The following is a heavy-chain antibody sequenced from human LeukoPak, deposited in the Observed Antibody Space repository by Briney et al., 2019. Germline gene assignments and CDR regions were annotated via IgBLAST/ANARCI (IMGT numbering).Heavy chain of an antibody. CDR3: AKGGTDHYYYYMDV. D-gene: IGHD1-1*01. J-gene: IGHJ6*03. CDR1: GFTFSSYA. CDR2: ISGSGDST. Sequence: GGSLRLSCAASGFTFSSYAMSWVRQAPGEGLEWVSVISGSGDSTLYADSVKGRFTVSRDNSKNTLYLQMNSLRVEDTAVYKCAKGGTDHYYYYMDVWGKGTTVTVSS. V-gene: IGHV3-23*01.